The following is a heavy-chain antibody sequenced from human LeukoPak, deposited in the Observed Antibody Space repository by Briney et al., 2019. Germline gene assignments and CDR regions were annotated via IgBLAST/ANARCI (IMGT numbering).Heavy chain of an antibody. CDR1: GFTFSNYD. J-gene: IGHJ4*02. CDR3: AKGGKWELHPFFDY. V-gene: IGHV3-23*01. D-gene: IGHD1-26*01. CDR2: ISGGGPST. Sequence: GGSLRLSCVASGFTFSNYDMSWVHQAPGKGLEWVSLISGGGPSTYYTDSVKGRFTISRDNSKNTLYLQMNSLRAEDTAVYYCAKGGKWELHPFFDYWGQGTLVTVSS.